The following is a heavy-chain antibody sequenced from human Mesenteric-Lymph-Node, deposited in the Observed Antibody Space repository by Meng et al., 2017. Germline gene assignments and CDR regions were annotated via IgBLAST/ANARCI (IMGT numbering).Heavy chain of an antibody. CDR2: ISSSSSYI. Sequence: GGSLRLSCAASGFTFSSYAMHWVRQAPGKGLEWVSSISSSSSYIYYADSVKGRFTISRDNAQNLLYLLMNSLRAEDTAVYYCARIGYPQSTGWYVGDWGQGTLVTVSS. J-gene: IGHJ4*02. V-gene: IGHV3-21*01. D-gene: IGHD6-19*01. CDR3: ARIGYPQSTGWYVGD. CDR1: GFTFSSYA.